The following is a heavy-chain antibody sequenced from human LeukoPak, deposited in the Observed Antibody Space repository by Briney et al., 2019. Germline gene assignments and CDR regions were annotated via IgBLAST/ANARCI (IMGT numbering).Heavy chain of an antibody. J-gene: IGHJ6*02. CDR2: VFGNGIT. CDR3: AKVSRGYCRGGTCYYYYGLDV. D-gene: IGHD2-15*01. CDR1: GFTFSTYA. V-gene: IGHV3-23*01. Sequence: GGSLRLSCAASGFTFSTYATSWVRQAPGKGLEWVSSVFGNGITYYADSVKGRFTISRDNSKNTLYLQTNSLRAEDTAAYYCAKVSRGYCRGGTCYYYYGLDVWGQGTTVTVSS.